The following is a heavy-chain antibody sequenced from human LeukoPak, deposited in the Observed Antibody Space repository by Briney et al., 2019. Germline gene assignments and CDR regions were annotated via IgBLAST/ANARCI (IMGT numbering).Heavy chain of an antibody. D-gene: IGHD2-2*01. CDR2: MNPNSGNT. CDR3: ARGLAGYCSSTSCYHNYYYGMDV. J-gene: IGHJ6*02. V-gene: IGHV1-8*01. Sequence: ASVKVSCKASGYTFTSYDINWVRQAPGQGLEWMGWMNPNSGNTDYAQKFQGRVTMTRNTSISTAYMELSSLRSEDTAVYYCARGLAGYCSSTSCYHNYYYGMDVWGQGTTVTVSS. CDR1: GYTFTSYD.